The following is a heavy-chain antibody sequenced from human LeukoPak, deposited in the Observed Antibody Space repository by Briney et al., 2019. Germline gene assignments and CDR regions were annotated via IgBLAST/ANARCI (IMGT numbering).Heavy chain of an antibody. D-gene: IGHD3-16*01. CDR3: ARDLHPRLTGYFDY. CDR1: GFTVSSYY. V-gene: IGHV3-53*01. Sequence: GGSLRLSCVASGFTVSSYYVSWVRQAPGKGLEWVSVIYSGGSTYYADSVEGRFTVSRDNSKNTLYLEMKSLRADDTAVYYCARDLHPRLTGYFDYWGQGTLVTVSS. CDR2: IYSGGST. J-gene: IGHJ4*02.